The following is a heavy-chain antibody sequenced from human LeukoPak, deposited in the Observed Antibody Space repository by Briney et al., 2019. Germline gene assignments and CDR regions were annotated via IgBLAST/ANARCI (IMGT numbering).Heavy chain of an antibody. J-gene: IGHJ4*02. CDR3: TTAQYYDYVWGSYRTDY. Sequence: GESLRLSCAASGFTFGNAWMSWVRQAPGKGLEWVGRIKSKTDGGTTDYAAPVKGRFTISRDDSKNTLYLQMNSLKTEDTAVYYCTTAQYYDYVWGSYRTDYWGQGTLVTVSS. V-gene: IGHV3-15*01. CDR1: GFTFGNAW. D-gene: IGHD3-16*02. CDR2: IKSKTDGGTT.